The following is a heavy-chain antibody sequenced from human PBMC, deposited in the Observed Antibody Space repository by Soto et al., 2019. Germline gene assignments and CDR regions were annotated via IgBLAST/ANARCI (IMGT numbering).Heavy chain of an antibody. Sequence: KISCTGSGYSFTSYWIGWVRQMPGKGLEWMGIIYPGDSDTRYSPSFQGQVTISADKSITTAYLQWSSLKASDTAMYYCARHIVVPAARGEAYYFDYWGQGTLVTVSS. J-gene: IGHJ4*02. CDR3: ARHIVVPAARGEAYYFDY. CDR1: GYSFTSYW. CDR2: IYPGDSDT. V-gene: IGHV5-51*01. D-gene: IGHD2-2*01.